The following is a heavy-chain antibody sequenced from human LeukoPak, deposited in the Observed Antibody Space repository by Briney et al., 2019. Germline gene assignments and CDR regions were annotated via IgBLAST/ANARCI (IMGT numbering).Heavy chain of an antibody. V-gene: IGHV3-66*01. CDR3: ARDSEVGYNVDTAKPSDYYGMDV. D-gene: IGHD5-18*01. CDR2: IYSGGST. Sequence: GGSLRLSCAASGFTVSSNYMSWVRQAPGKGLEWVSVIYSGGSTYYADSVKGRFAISRDNSKTTLYLQMNSLRAEDTAVYYCARDSEVGYNVDTAKPSDYYGMDVWGQGTTVTVSS. J-gene: IGHJ6*02. CDR1: GFTVSSNY.